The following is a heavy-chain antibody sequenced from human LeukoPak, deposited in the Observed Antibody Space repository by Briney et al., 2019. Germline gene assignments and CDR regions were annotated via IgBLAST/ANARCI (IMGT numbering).Heavy chain of an antibody. D-gene: IGHD2-2*01. CDR2: IYHSGST. Sequence: SETLSLTCTVSGGSISSGGYYWSWLRQPPGKGLEWIGYIYHSGSTYYNPSLKGRVTISVDRSKNQFSLKLSSVTAADTAVYYCAREIVVVPAAAYFDYWGQGTLVTVSS. V-gene: IGHV4-30-2*01. CDR1: GGSISSGGYY. J-gene: IGHJ4*02. CDR3: AREIVVVPAAAYFDY.